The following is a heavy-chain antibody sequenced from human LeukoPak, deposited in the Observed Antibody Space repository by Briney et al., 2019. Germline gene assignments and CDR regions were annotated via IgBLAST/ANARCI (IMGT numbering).Heavy chain of an antibody. V-gene: IGHV3-64*01. Sequence: PGGSLRLSCAASGFTFSNYAMHWVRQAPGKGLESVSSISSNGGSTYYANSVKGRFTISRDNSMNTLYLQMDSLRAEDTAVYYCAKEREQLVLYYFDFWGQGTLVTVSS. J-gene: IGHJ4*02. D-gene: IGHD6-13*01. CDR3: AKEREQLVLYYFDF. CDR2: ISSNGGST. CDR1: GFTFSNYA.